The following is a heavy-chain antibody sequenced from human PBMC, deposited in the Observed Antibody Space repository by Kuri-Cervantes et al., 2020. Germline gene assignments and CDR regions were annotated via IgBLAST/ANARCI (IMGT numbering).Heavy chain of an antibody. V-gene: IGHV3-7*01. Sequence: GGSLRLSCAASGFTFSSYGMHWVRQAPGKGLEWVANIKQDGSDKYYVDSVKGRFTISRDNAKNSLYLQMNSLRAEDTAVYYCASRNSSSSSDRWGQGTLVTVSS. CDR2: IKQDGSDK. J-gene: IGHJ5*02. D-gene: IGHD6-6*01. CDR1: GFTFSSYG. CDR3: ASRNSSSSSDR.